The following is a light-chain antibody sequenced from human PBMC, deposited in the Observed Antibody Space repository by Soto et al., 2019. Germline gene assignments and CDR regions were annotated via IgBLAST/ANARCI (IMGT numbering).Light chain of an antibody. CDR3: QQANTFPPN. CDR2: ATS. CDR1: QVINNW. Sequence: DIQMTQSPSSVSASVGDRVTITCRTRQVINNWLAWYQEKPGKAPKLLIFATSNLHGGVPSRFSGSGSGTDFTLTISRLQPEDFATYYCQQANTFPPNFGPGTRVDIK. J-gene: IGKJ3*01. V-gene: IGKV1-12*01.